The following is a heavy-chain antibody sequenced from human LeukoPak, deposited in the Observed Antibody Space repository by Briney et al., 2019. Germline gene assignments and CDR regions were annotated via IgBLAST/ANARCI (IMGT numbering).Heavy chain of an antibody. CDR1: GGTFSRYT. Sequence: SVKVSCKASGGTFSRYTISWVLQAPGQGLEWMGGIIPMFGRANYAQKFQGRLTITADESSTTAYMELSGLRSEDTAVYYCATDASIYDSRGYYYLWWGQGTLVTVSS. CDR2: IIPMFGRA. J-gene: IGHJ4*02. D-gene: IGHD3-22*01. CDR3: ATDASIYDSRGYYYLW. V-gene: IGHV1-69*13.